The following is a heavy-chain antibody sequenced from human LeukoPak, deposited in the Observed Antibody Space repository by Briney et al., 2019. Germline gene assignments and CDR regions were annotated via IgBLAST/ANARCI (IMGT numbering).Heavy chain of an antibody. CDR2: IKSKTDGGTT. CDR1: GFIFSTFG. CDR3: TTTPVNYYDDSSGYYDN. D-gene: IGHD3-22*01. J-gene: IGHJ4*02. V-gene: IGHV3-15*01. Sequence: PGGSLRLSCVASGFIFSTFGMHWVRQAPGKGLEWVGRIKSKTDGGTTDYAAPVKGRFTISRDDSKNTLYLQMNSLKTEDTAVYYCTTTPVNYYDDSSGYYDNWGQGTLVTVSS.